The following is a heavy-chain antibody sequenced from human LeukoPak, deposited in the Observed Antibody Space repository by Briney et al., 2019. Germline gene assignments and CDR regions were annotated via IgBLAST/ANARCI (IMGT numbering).Heavy chain of an antibody. J-gene: IGHJ4*02. Sequence: GGSLRLSCAASGFTFSSYEMNWVRQAPGKGLEWVSYISSSGSTIYYADSVKGRFTISRDNAKNSLYLQMNSLRAEDTAVYYCARGSSSGYYTSDYWGQGTLVTVSS. CDR1: GFTFSSYE. D-gene: IGHD3-22*01. CDR3: ARGSSSGYYTSDY. V-gene: IGHV3-48*03. CDR2: ISSSGSTI.